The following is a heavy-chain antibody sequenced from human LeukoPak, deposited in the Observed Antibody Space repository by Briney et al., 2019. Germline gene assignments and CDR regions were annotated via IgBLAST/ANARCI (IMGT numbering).Heavy chain of an antibody. J-gene: IGHJ4*02. CDR3: ARWGGRIQLFL. V-gene: IGHV3-7*01. CDR2: IKQDGSEK. CDR1: GFTVSSNY. D-gene: IGHD5-18*01. Sequence: GGSLRLSCAASGFTVSSNYMSWVRQAPGKGLEWVANIKQDGSEKYYVDSVKGRFTISRDNAKNSLYLQMNSLRAEDTAVYYCARWGGRIQLFLWGQGTLVTVSS.